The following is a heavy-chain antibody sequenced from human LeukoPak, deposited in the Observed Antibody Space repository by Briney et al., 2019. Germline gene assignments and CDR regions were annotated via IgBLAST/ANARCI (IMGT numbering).Heavy chain of an antibody. J-gene: IGHJ4*02. D-gene: IGHD3-22*01. CDR3: ARERLGYYDRSGLDY. CDR1: GGSISSYY. Sequence: SETLSLTCTVSGGSISSYYWNWIRQPPGKGLEWIGYIYYSGSTNYNPSLKSRVTTSVDTSKNQFSLKLSSVAAADTAVYYCARERLGYYDRSGLDYWGQGTLVTVSS. CDR2: IYYSGST. V-gene: IGHV4-59*01.